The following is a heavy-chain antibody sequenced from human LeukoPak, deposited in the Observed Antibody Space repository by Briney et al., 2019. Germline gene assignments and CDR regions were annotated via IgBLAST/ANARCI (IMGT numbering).Heavy chain of an antibody. CDR1: GFTFSSYS. CDR2: ISSSSYI. V-gene: IGHV3-21*01. J-gene: IGHJ5*02. D-gene: IGHD2-15*01. CDR3: ARPYCSGGSCYSWWFDP. Sequence: PGGSLRLSCAASGFTFSSYSMNWVRQAPGKGLEWVSSISSSSYIYYADSVKGRFTISRDNAKNSLYLQMNSLRAEDTAVYYCARPYCSGGSCYSWWFDPWGQGTLVTVSS.